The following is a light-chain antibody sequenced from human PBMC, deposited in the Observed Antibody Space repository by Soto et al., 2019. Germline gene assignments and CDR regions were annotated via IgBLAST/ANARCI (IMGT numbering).Light chain of an antibody. CDR2: DVS. CDR3: SSYTTSSHV. J-gene: IGLJ1*01. V-gene: IGLV2-14*01. Sequence: QYVLTQPAAVSGSPGQSITIPCTGTSSDVGADNYVSWYQQHPGKAPKLIIYDVSNRPSGVSDRFSGSKSGNTASLTISGLQAEDETDYYCSSYTTSSHVFGTGTKLTVL. CDR1: SSDVGADNY.